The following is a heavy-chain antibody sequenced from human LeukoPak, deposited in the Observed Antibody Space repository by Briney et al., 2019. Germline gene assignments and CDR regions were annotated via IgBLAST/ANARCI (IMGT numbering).Heavy chain of an antibody. D-gene: IGHD6-6*01. Sequence: SETLSLTCTVSGGSVSSGSYYWSWIRQPPGKGLEWIGYIYYSGSTNYNPSLKSRVTISVDTSKNQFSLKLSSVTAADTAVYYCAGGGTSIAARPSVVPFDYWGQGTLVTVSS. CDR1: GGSVSSGSYY. CDR3: AGGGTSIAARPSVVPFDY. V-gene: IGHV4-61*01. J-gene: IGHJ4*02. CDR2: IYYSGST.